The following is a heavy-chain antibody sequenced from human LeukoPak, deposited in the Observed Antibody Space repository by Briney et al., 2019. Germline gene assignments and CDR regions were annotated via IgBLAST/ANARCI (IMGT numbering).Heavy chain of an antibody. D-gene: IGHD6-13*01. J-gene: IGHJ4*02. CDR2: INPNSGGT. Sequence: ASVKVSCKASGYTFTSYDINWVRQATGQGLEWMGRINPNSGGTNYAQKFQGRVTMTRDTSISTAYMELSRLRSDDTAVYYCARARIAAAGTVFGYWGQGTLVTVSS. V-gene: IGHV1-2*06. CDR1: GYTFTSYD. CDR3: ARARIAAAGTVFGY.